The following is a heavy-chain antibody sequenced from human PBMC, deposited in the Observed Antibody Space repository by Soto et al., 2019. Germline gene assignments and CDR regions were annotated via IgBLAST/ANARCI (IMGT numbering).Heavy chain of an antibody. CDR1: GFTFSSYA. CDR3: ARDSFPNDYGDYLLSWFDP. V-gene: IGHV3-30-3*01. D-gene: IGHD4-17*01. Sequence: QVQLVESGGGVVQPGRSLRLSCAASGFTFSSYAMHWVRQAPGKGLEWVAVISYDGSNKYYADSVKGRFTISRDNSKNTLYLQMNRLRAENTAVYYCARDSFPNDYGDYLLSWFDPWGQGTLVTVSS. CDR2: ISYDGSNK. J-gene: IGHJ5*02.